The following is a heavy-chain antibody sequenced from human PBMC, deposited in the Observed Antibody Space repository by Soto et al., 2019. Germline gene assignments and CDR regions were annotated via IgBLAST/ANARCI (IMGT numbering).Heavy chain of an antibody. D-gene: IGHD2-2*01. CDR2: ISSYNGNT. CDR3: ARGPRYCSSTSCFSGVTWFDP. CDR1: GYTFTSYG. Sequence: QVQLVQSGAEVKKPGASVKVSCKASGYTFTSYGISWVRQAPGQGLEWMGWISSYNGNTNYAQKVQGRVTMTTDTSTSPSYMELRSLRSDDTAVYYCARGPRYCSSTSCFSGVTWFDPWGQGTLVTVSS. J-gene: IGHJ5*02. V-gene: IGHV1-18*04.